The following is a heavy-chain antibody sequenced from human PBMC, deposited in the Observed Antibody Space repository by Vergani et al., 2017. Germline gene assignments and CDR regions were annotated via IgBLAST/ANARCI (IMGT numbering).Heavy chain of an antibody. Sequence: QVQLLESGPGLLKPSETLSLTCSVSGYSITSGYYWGWIRQPPGRGLEWIGSIYHTGSAYLNPSLKSRVTVSVDTSMKQVSLKLNSVTAADTAVYYCVRMVALWFGETKDGGWFDPWGQGTLVTVTS. CDR2: IYHTGSA. CDR1: GYSITSGYY. CDR3: VRMVALWFGETKDGGWFDP. V-gene: IGHV4-38-2*01. J-gene: IGHJ5*02. D-gene: IGHD3-10*01.